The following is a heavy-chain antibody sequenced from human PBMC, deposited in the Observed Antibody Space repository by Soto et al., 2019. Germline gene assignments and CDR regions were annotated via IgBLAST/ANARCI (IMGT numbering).Heavy chain of an antibody. J-gene: IGHJ4*02. CDR2: ISGSGGST. CDR1: GFTFSSYA. Sequence: PGGSLRLSCAASGFTFSSYAMSWVRKPPGKGLEWVSAISGSGGSTYYADSVKGRFTTPRDNSKSTLYMQMNSLRDEDTAVYYCAKDRRAPYYYDSSGYYNPYYFDYWGQGTLVTVSS. D-gene: IGHD3-22*01. V-gene: IGHV3-23*01. CDR3: AKDRRAPYYYDSSGYYNPYYFDY.